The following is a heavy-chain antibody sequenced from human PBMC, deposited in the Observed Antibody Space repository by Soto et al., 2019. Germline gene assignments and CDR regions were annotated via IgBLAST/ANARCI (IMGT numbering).Heavy chain of an antibody. CDR1: GFTFSSYA. J-gene: IGHJ4*02. Sequence: EVQLLESGGGLVQPGGSLSLSCAASGFTFSSYAMSWVRQAPGKGLEWVSAISGSGGSTYYADSVKGRFTISRDNSKNTLYLQMNSLRAEDTAVYYCAKDGVGATTWGTWGQGTLVTVSS. V-gene: IGHV3-23*01. D-gene: IGHD1-26*01. CDR2: ISGSGGST. CDR3: AKDGVGATTWGT.